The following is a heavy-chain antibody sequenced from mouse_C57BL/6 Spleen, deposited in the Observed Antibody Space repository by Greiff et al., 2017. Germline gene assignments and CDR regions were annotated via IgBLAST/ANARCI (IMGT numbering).Heavy chain of an antibody. CDR2: INPSTGGT. V-gene: IGHV1-42*01. D-gene: IGHD1-1*01. Sequence: VQLKESGPELVKPGASVKISCKASGYSFTGYYMNWVKQSPEKSLEWIGEINPSTGGTTYNQKFKAKATLTVDKSSSTAYMQLKSLTSEDSAVYYCAIDYYGSGSYWGQGTTLTVSS. CDR3: AIDYYGSGSY. J-gene: IGHJ2*01. CDR1: GYSFTGYY.